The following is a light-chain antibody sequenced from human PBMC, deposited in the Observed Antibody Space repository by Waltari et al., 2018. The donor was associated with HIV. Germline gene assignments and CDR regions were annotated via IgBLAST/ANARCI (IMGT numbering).Light chain of an antibody. Sequence: QSALTQPASVSGSPGQSLTISCTGTSRHVGGYNYVSWYQQHPGKAPKLMIYDVSNRPSGVSNRFSGSKSGNTASLTISGLQAEDEADYYCSSYTSSSTLEVFGGGTKLTVL. J-gene: IGLJ3*02. CDR2: DVS. CDR1: SRHVGGYNY. V-gene: IGLV2-14*03. CDR3: SSYTSSSTLEV.